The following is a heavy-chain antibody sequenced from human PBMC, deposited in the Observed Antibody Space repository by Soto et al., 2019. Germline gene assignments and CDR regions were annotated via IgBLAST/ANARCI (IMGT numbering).Heavy chain of an antibody. CDR3: ARVLDYDYVWGSYPLNWFDP. CDR2: ITSSSSYI. CDR1: GFTFSSYI. V-gene: IGHV3-21*01. D-gene: IGHD3-16*02. Sequence: GASLRPSSAASGFTFSSYIMNWVRQAPGKGLEMVSSITSSSSYIYYADSVKGRFTISRDNAKNSLYLQMNSLRAEDTVVYYCARVLDYDYVWGSYPLNWFDPWGQGT. J-gene: IGHJ5*02.